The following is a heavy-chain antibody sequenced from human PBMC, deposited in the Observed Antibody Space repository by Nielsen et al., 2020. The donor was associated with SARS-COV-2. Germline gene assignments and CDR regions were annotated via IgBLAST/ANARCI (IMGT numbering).Heavy chain of an antibody. Sequence: SETLSLTCAVYGGSFSGYYWSWIRQPPGKGLEWIGEINHSGSTNYNPSLKSRVTISIDTSRNQFSLKLSSVTAADTAVYYCARLVEEMVTIDWYFDLWGRGTLVTVSS. CDR3: ARLVEEMVTIDWYFDL. CDR2: INHSGST. V-gene: IGHV4-34*01. CDR1: GGSFSGYY. J-gene: IGHJ2*01. D-gene: IGHD4-23*01.